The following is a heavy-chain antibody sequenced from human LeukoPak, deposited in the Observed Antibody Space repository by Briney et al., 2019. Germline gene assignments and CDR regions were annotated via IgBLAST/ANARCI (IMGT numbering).Heavy chain of an antibody. CDR1: GFTFSSYA. CDR3: ATYRQRSEFDY. J-gene: IGHJ4*02. CDR2: ISGTDGRT. Sequence: GGSLRLSCAASGFTFSSYAMSWVRQAPGKGLEWVSAISGTDGRTDHADSVKGRFTLSRDNSKNSLYLQMNSLRAEDTAVYYCATYRQRSEFDYWGQGTLVTVSS. D-gene: IGHD1-14*01. V-gene: IGHV3-23*01.